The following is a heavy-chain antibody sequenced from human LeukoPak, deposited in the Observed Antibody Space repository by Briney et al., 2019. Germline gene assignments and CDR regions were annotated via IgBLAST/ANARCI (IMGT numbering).Heavy chain of an antibody. CDR3: ARKKTVYFDY. J-gene: IGHJ4*02. D-gene: IGHD2-8*01. V-gene: IGHV4-61*08. CDR1: GGSISSGGYY. Sequence: SETLSLTCTVSGGSISSGGYYWSWIRQHPGKGLEWIGYIYYSGSTNYNPSLKSRVTISVDTSKNQFSLKLSSVTAADTAVYYCARKKTVYFDYWGQGTLVTVSS. CDR2: IYYSGST.